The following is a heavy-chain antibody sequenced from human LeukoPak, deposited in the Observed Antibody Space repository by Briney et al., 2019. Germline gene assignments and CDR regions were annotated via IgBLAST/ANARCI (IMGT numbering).Heavy chain of an antibody. V-gene: IGHV3-7*01. Sequence: GGSLRLSFAAPGLTFIGYWMIWFRQAPGKGLEWVPSIKQDGSEKYYVDSVKGRFTISRDNAKNSLYLQMNSLRAEDTAVYYCARGLAEYNRYFDYWGQGTLATVSS. CDR2: IKQDGSEK. J-gene: IGHJ4*02. D-gene: IGHD6-6*01. CDR1: GLTFIGYW. CDR3: ARGLAEYNRYFDY.